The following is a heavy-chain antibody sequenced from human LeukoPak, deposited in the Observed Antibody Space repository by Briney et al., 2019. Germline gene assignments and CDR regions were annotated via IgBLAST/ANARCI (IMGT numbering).Heavy chain of an antibody. Sequence: PSETLSLTCTVSGGSINSYYWSWIRQPPGRGLEWIGSIHYSGSTSYNPSLRSRVTISVDKSKNQFFLKLSSVTATDTAVYYCARRVHSSSWSSYFDSWGQETLVTVSS. CDR2: IHYSGST. V-gene: IGHV4-59*01. J-gene: IGHJ4*02. CDR1: GGSINSYY. D-gene: IGHD6-13*01. CDR3: ARRVHSSSWSSYFDS.